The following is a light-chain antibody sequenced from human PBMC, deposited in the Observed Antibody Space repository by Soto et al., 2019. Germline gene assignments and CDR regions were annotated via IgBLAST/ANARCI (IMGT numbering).Light chain of an antibody. J-gene: IGKJ4*01. CDR3: QQYGSSPLT. Sequence: EIVLTQSPGTLSLSPGERATLSCRASQSVSSSYLAWYQQNHGQAPRLLIYDASSRATGIPDRFSGSGSGTDVTLTISRLEPDDFAVYYCQQYGSSPLTFGGGTKVEIK. V-gene: IGKV3-20*01. CDR1: QSVSSSY. CDR2: DAS.